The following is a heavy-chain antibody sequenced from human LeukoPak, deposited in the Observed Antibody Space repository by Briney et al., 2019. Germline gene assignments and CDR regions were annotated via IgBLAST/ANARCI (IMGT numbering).Heavy chain of an antibody. CDR3: ARILWDCSSTSCLDAFDI. Sequence: SVKVSCKASGGTFSSYAISWVRQAPGQGLEWMGGVIPIFGTANYAQKFQGRVTITADESTSTAYMELSSLRSEDTAVYYCARILWDCSSTSCLDAFDIWGQGTMVTVSS. J-gene: IGHJ3*02. CDR2: VIPIFGTA. CDR1: GGTFSSYA. V-gene: IGHV1-69*13. D-gene: IGHD2-2*01.